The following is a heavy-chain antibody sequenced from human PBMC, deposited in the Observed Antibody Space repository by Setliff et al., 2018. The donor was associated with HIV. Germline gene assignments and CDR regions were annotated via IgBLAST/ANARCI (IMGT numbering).Heavy chain of an antibody. CDR2: IYYSGTT. J-gene: IGHJ6*03. CDR1: GGSISSDAYY. V-gene: IGHV4-39*02. Sequence: SETLSLTCTVSGGSISSDAYYWGWIRQPPGKGLEWIGTIYYSGTTYYNPSLMSRVTISVDTSKSHFSLRLSSVTAADTAVYYCARVRPSPGCSGGSCFPKYYYYYMDVWGKGTTVTVSS. CDR3: ARVRPSPGCSGGSCFPKYYYYYMDV. D-gene: IGHD2-15*01.